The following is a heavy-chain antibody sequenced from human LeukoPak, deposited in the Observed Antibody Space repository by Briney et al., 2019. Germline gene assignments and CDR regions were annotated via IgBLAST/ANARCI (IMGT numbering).Heavy chain of an antibody. J-gene: IGHJ6*03. V-gene: IGHV4-39*07. CDR2: IYYSGST. D-gene: IGHD3-10*01. Sequence: PSETLSLTCTVSGGSISSSSYYWGWIRQPPGKGLEWIGSIYYSGSTYYNPSLKSRVTMSVDTSKNQFSLKLSSVTAADTAVYYCAREHNYYGSGSYVSYYYMDVWGKGTTVTISS. CDR1: GGSISSSSYY. CDR3: AREHNYYGSGSYVSYYYMDV.